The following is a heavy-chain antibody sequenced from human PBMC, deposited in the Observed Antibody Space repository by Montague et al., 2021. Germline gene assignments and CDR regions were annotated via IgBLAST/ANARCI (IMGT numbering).Heavy chain of an antibody. CDR3: SKQDCFVSGTSYKGFDP. V-gene: IGHV4-59*08. CDR2: MLYGGAT. Sequence: SETLSLTCTVSSGSIFHAHWCWVRHPPGKGLERLGSMLYGGATSNNPSLTSRVIVSIATSTNQFSPKLSLVTAADTAVYYCSKQDCFVSGTSYKGFDPWGQGILVTVSS. D-gene: IGHD3-10*01. J-gene: IGHJ5*02. CDR1: SGSIFHAH.